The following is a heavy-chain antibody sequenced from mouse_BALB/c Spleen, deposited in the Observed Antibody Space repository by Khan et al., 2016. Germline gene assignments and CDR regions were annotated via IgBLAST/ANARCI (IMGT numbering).Heavy chain of an antibody. Sequence: EVQLQESGPGLVKPSQSLSLTCTVTGYSITSGYGWNWTRQSPGNKLEWMGYISYSGSTNYNPSLKSRISITRDTSKNQSFMQLTSETTEDTATYYCARTARIKYWGQGTTVTVSS. J-gene: IGHJ2*01. CDR2: ISYSGST. D-gene: IGHD1-2*01. CDR1: GYSITSGYG. V-gene: IGHV3-2*02. CDR3: ARTARIKY.